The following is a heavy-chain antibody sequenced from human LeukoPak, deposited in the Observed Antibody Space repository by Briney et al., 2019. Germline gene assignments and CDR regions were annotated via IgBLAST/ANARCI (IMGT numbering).Heavy chain of an antibody. CDR2: INSDGSST. J-gene: IGHJ4*02. CDR3: ASPSKSGAGNFDY. CDR1: GFTFSSYW. D-gene: IGHD3-3*01. Sequence: GGSLRLSCAASGFTFSSYWMYWVRHAPGKGLVWVSRINSDGSSTSYADSVKGRFTISRDNAKNTLYLQMNSLRAEDTAVYYCASPSKSGAGNFDYWGQGTLVTVSS. V-gene: IGHV3-74*01.